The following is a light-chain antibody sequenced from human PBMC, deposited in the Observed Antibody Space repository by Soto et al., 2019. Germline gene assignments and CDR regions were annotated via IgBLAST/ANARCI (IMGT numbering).Light chain of an antibody. V-gene: IGKV1-5*03. J-gene: IGKJ1*01. CDR1: QTISSW. Sequence: IQMTQSPSTLSASVGDRVTITCRASQTISSWLAWYQQKPGKAPKLLIYKASSLESGVPSRFSGSGSGTEFTLTISSLQPDDFATYHCQQYNSYPWTFGQGTKVDI. CDR2: KAS. CDR3: QQYNSYPWT.